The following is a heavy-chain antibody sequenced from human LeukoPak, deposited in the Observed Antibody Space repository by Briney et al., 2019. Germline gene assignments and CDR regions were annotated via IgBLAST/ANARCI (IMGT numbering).Heavy chain of an antibody. CDR1: GGTFSSYA. J-gene: IGHJ4*02. V-gene: IGHV1-69*06. CDR3: ARVEGYCSGGSCYSKPFDY. Sequence: SVKVSCKASGGTFSSYAISWVRQAPGQGLEWMGGIIPIFGTANYAQKFQGRVTITADKSTSTAYMELSSLRSEDTAVHYCARVEGYCSGGSCYSKPFDYWGQGTLVTVSS. CDR2: IIPIFGTA. D-gene: IGHD2-15*01.